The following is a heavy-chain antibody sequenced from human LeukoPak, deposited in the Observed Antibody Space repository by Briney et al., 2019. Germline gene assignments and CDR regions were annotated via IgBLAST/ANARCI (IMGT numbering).Heavy chain of an antibody. CDR1: GGSISSSSYY. J-gene: IGHJ4*02. V-gene: IGHV4-39*07. Sequence: SETLSLTCTVPGGSISSSSYYWGWIRQPPGKGLEWIGSIYYSGSTYYNPSLKSRVTISVDTSKNQFSLKLSSVTAADTAVYYCARVPLVQAARLPAFDYWGQGTLVTVSS. D-gene: IGHD6-6*01. CDR3: ARVPLVQAARLPAFDY. CDR2: IYYSGST.